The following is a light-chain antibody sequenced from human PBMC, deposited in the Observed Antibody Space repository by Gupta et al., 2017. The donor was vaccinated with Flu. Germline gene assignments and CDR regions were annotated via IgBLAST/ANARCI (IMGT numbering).Light chain of an antibody. Sequence: PATRSVSPGERATLSCRASQSVSSNLAWYQHQPGQAPRLLIYGSSTRATGMPARFSGSGSGTEFTLTISSLQSEDFAVYYCQQYHNWPRTFGQGTKVEIK. CDR1: QSVSSN. J-gene: IGKJ1*01. CDR3: QQYHNWPRT. CDR2: GSS. V-gene: IGKV3-15*01.